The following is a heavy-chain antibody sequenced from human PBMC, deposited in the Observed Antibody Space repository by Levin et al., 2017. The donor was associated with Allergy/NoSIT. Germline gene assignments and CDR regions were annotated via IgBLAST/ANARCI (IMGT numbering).Heavy chain of an antibody. V-gene: IGHV3-15*07. Sequence: MAGGSLRLSCAASGFTFTNAWMNWVRQAPGKGLAWVARIKSKTDGGTTDYAAPVKGRFTISRDDSKNTLYLQMNSLKTEDTAVYYCTTVKGQVWLREAYDVFDIWGQGTMVTVSS. J-gene: IGHJ3*02. CDR1: GFTFTNAW. D-gene: IGHD5-18*01. CDR3: TTVKGQVWLREAYDVFDI. CDR2: IKSKTDGGTT.